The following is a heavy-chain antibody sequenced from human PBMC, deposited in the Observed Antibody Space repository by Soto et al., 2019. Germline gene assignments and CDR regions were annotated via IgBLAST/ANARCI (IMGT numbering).Heavy chain of an antibody. Sequence: EVQLLESGGGLVQPGGSLRLSCAASGFTFSSYAMSWVRQAPGKGLGWVSAISGSGGSTYYADSVKGRFTISRDNSKNTLYLQMNSLRAEDTAVYYCAKRISGSYILGDYWGQGTLVTVSS. D-gene: IGHD3-10*01. CDR3: AKRISGSYILGDY. J-gene: IGHJ4*02. CDR1: GFTFSSYA. CDR2: ISGSGGST. V-gene: IGHV3-23*01.